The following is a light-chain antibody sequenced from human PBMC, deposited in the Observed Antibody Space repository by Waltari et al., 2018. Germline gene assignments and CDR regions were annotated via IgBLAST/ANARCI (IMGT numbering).Light chain of an antibody. Sequence: EIVLTQSLATLSLSPGERATLSCRASQSVSSYLGWYQQKPGQAPRLLIYDASNRATGIPARFSGSGSGTDFTLTISSLQSEDFAVYYCQQYNNWPPDLTFGGGTKVEI. CDR3: QQYNNWPPDLT. J-gene: IGKJ4*01. CDR1: QSVSSY. V-gene: IGKV3-11*01. CDR2: DAS.